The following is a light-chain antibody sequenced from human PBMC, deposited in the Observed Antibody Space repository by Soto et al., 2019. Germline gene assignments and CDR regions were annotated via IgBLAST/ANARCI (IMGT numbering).Light chain of an antibody. CDR1: QSVRNTY. CDR2: GAS. CDR3: QQYGESPPT. J-gene: IGKJ4*01. Sequence: EIVLTQSPGTLSLSPGESATLSCRASQSVRNTYVAWYQQRPGQAPRLLVSGASSRATGIPDRYSGSGSGTDFTLTINRLEPEDFAVYFCQQYGESPPTFGGGTKVDIK. V-gene: IGKV3-20*01.